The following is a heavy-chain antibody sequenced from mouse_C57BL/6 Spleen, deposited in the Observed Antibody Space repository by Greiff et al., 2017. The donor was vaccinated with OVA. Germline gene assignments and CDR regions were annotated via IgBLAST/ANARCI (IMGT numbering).Heavy chain of an antibody. D-gene: IGHD2-12*01. CDR2: IYPSDSET. CDR1: GYTFTSYW. J-gene: IGHJ1*03. CDR3: ARHYSQRYFDV. Sequence: VQLQQPGAELVRPGSSVKLSCKASGYTFTSYWMAWVKQRPGPGLEWIGNIYPSDSETHYNHKFKDKATLTVDKSSSTAYMQLSSLTSEDSAVYYCARHYSQRYFDVWGTGTTVTVSS. V-gene: IGHV1-61*01.